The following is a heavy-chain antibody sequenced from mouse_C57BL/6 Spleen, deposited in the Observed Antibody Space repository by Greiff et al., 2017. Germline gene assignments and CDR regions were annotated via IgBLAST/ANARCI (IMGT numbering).Heavy chain of an antibody. CDR3: AKCGDGYYDYYAMDY. CDR2: ISSGSSTI. V-gene: IGHV5-17*01. Sequence: EVKLVESGGGLVKPGGSLKLSCAASGFTFSDYGMHWVRQAPEKGLEWVAYISSGSSTIYYADTVKGRFTISRDNAKNTLFLQMTSLRSEDTAMXYCAKCGDGYYDYYAMDYWGQETSVTVSS. CDR1: GFTFSDYG. D-gene: IGHD2-3*01. J-gene: IGHJ4*01.